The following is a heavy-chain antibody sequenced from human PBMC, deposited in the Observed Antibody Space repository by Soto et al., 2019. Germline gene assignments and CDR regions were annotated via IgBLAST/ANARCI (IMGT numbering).Heavy chain of an antibody. CDR3: TTGIYDDLLTGYHDVAD. D-gene: IGHD3-9*01. V-gene: IGHV3-15*01. CDR1: GFNLSHPW. Sequence: GGSLRLSCAASGFNLSHPWMTWVRQAAGKGLEWVGRIKSETDGGTADYAAPVKGRITISRDDSKNTVYLQMNSLKTEDTAVYYCTTGIYDDLLTGYHDVADWGQGTTVTVAS. CDR2: IKSETDGGTA. J-gene: IGHJ6*02.